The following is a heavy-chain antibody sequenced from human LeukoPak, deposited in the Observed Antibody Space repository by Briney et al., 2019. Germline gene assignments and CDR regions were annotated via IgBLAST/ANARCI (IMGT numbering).Heavy chain of an antibody. CDR2: FDYEDGET. CDR1: GDTLIELS. V-gene: IGHV1-24*01. D-gene: IGHD3-16*02. J-gene: IGHJ4*02. Sequence: ASVKVSCKVSGDTLIELSLHWVRQATGKELEWLGGFDYEDGETIYAQKFLGRVTITEDTSTDTAYMALSSPRSEDTAVYYCAAGVILGHFDYWGEGTQVTVSS. CDR3: AAGVILGHFDY.